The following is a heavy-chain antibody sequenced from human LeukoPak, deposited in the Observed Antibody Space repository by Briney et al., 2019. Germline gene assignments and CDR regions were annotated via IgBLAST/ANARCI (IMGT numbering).Heavy chain of an antibody. D-gene: IGHD2-2*01. J-gene: IGHJ4*02. V-gene: IGHV4-34*01. CDR3: AGSLAPRSVVPAAVRDY. CDR2: IYHGGST. Sequence: SETLSLTCAVPGGSFSGYYWSWIRQPPGKGRKWIAEIYHGGSTKYMPSLKSRVTLSVDTPKNQFSLQLSSVTAADTAVYYCAGSLAPRSVVPAAVRDYWGQGTLVTVSS. CDR1: GGSFSGYY.